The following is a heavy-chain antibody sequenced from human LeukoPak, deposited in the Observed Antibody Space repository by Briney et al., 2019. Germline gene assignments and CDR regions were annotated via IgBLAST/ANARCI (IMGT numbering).Heavy chain of an antibody. D-gene: IGHD2-8*02. Sequence: ASVKVSCKASGYTFTGYYMHWVRQAPGQGLEWMGWINPNSGGTNYAQKFQGRVTMTRDTSISTAYMELSRLRSDDTAVYYCARDRISTPYWELDNWGQGTLVTVSS. CDR2: INPNSGGT. V-gene: IGHV1-2*02. CDR3: ARDRISTPYWELDN. CDR1: GYTFTGYY. J-gene: IGHJ4*02.